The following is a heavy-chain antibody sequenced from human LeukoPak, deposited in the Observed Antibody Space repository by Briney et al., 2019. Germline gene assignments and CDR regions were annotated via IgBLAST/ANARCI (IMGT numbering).Heavy chain of an antibody. CDR1: GFSFSRYW. CDR2: IKPDGSEI. CDR3: ARGHYYMDV. J-gene: IGHJ6*03. V-gene: IGHV3-7*01. Sequence: PGGSLRLSCEASGFSFSRYWMSWVRQAPVRGLEWVANIKPDGSEIYYVDSVKGRFTISRDNAKNAVYLHMNSLRPEDTAVYYCARGHYYMDVWGKGTTVTVSS.